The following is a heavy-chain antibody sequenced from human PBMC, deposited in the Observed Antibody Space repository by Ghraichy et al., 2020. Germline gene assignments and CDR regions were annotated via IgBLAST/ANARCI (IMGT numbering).Heavy chain of an antibody. Sequence: SQTLSLTCAISGDSVSSNSAHWNWIRQSPSRGLEWLGRTYYRSKWYHDFAVSVKSRVTVNPDTSKNQFSLQLNSVTPEDTAVYYCARGSNYALDIWGQGAMVTVSS. CDR2: TYYRSKWYH. V-gene: IGHV6-1*01. CDR1: GDSVSSNSAH. CDR3: ARGSNYALDI. D-gene: IGHD2-8*01. J-gene: IGHJ3*02.